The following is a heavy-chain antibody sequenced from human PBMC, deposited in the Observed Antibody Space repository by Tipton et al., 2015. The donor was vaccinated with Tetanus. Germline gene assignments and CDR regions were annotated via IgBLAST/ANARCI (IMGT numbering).Heavy chain of an antibody. CDR2: IYQNGDA. V-gene: IGHV4-59*01. CDR1: GGSIRSFY. Sequence: TLSLTCTVSGGSIRSFYWYWIRQPPGKGLEWIAYIYQNGDANYNPSLQSRVTISVDTSKNQFSLQLAFVTAADTAIYYCARERIEAFYYHGLDVWGPGTTVTVSS. J-gene: IGHJ6*02. D-gene: IGHD2-21*01. CDR3: ARERIEAFYYHGLDV.